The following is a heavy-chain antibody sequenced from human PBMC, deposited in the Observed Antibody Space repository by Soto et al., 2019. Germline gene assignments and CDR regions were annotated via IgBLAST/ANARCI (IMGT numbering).Heavy chain of an antibody. D-gene: IGHD3-22*01. CDR3: ARDSTYYDTSGYQNALDI. CDR2: ISYDRSNK. V-gene: IGHV3-30-3*01. Sequence: PGGSLRLSCAASGFTLSSHAMHWVRQTPGKGLEWVAVISYDRSNKYYADSVKGRFTISEDNSKNTLDLQMNSLRAEDTAVYYCARDSTYYDTSGYQNALDIWGQGTLVT. CDR1: GFTLSSHA. J-gene: IGHJ3*02.